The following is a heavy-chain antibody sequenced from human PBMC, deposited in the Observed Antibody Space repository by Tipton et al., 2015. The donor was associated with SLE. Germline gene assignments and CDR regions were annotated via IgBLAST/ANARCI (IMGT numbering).Heavy chain of an antibody. J-gene: IGHJ3*02. CDR1: GFTFSSHE. V-gene: IGHV3-48*03. D-gene: IGHD3-10*01. Sequence: SLRLSCAASGFTFSSHEMSWVRQAPGMGLEWISYISSVGGSMYYADSVKGRFTISRDNAKNSLYLQMNSLRAEDTAVYYCASGTMVQGVILAFDIWGQGTMVTVSS. CDR2: ISSVGGSM. CDR3: ASGTMVQGVILAFDI.